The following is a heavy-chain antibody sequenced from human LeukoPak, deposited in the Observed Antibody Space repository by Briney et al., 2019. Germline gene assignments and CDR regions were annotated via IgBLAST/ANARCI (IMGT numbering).Heavy chain of an antibody. CDR1: GGSISSGSYY. Sequence: PSETLSLTCTVSGGSISSGSYYWSWIRQPPGKGLEWIGSIYHSGSTYYNPSLKSRVTISVDTSKNQFSLKLSSVTAADTAVYYCATNWNLDAFDIWGQGTMVTVSS. CDR3: ATNWNLDAFDI. D-gene: IGHD1-1*01. V-gene: IGHV4-39*07. J-gene: IGHJ3*02. CDR2: IYHSGST.